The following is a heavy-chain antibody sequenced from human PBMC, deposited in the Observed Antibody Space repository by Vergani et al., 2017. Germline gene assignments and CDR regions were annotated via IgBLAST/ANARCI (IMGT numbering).Heavy chain of an antibody. V-gene: IGHV4-59*01. CDR2: SYYSGSN. CDR3: ARVGYYYGSGRAATIQHYYYYGMDL. J-gene: IGHJ6*02. D-gene: IGHD3-10*01. Sequence: QVQLQESGPGLVKPSETLSLTCTVSGGSISSYYWSWIRQPPGKGLEWIGYSYYSGSNNYNPSLQSRVTIAVDTSKNQFSLKLSSVIAADTTVYYCARVGYYYGSGRAATIQHYYYYGMDLWGQGTTVTVSS. CDR1: GGSISSYY.